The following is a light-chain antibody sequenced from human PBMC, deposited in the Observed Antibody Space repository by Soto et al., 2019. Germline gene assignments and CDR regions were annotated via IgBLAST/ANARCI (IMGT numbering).Light chain of an antibody. J-gene: IGKJ1*01. CDR1: QSVSTS. CDR2: DAS. V-gene: IGKV3-11*01. CDR3: QVRDVWPS. Sequence: NVLTQSPVTLAVSPGESAVLSCRASQSVSTSLAWYQHKPGQAPRLFTYDASKRAPGIPARFTGSGSGTDFTLTISSLEHEDIAVYYCQVRDVWPSFGQGTKVEIK.